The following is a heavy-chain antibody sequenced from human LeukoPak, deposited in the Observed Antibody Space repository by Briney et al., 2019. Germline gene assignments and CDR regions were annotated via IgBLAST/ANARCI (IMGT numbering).Heavy chain of an antibody. Sequence: PSETLSLTRSVSGASISSDYWSWIRQPPGKGLEWIGNIYSSETTKYNPSLRSRATISGDTSKNQFSLKLSSVPAADTAVYYCARHFPYCGGDCPYYYMDVWGKGTTVTVSS. CDR1: GASISSDY. V-gene: IGHV4-4*09. D-gene: IGHD2-21*02. CDR3: ARHFPYCGGDCPYYYMDV. J-gene: IGHJ6*03. CDR2: IYSSETT.